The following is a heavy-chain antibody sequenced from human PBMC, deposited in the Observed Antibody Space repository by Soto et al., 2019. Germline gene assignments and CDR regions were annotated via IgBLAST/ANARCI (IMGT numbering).Heavy chain of an antibody. CDR1: GGSISRYY. D-gene: IGHD6-6*01. CDR3: ARTPVGGDSSSSTGYYYYYMDV. CDR2: IYYSGST. Sequence: PSETLSLTCTVSGGSISRYYWSWIRQPPGKGLEWIGYIYYSGSTNYNPSLKSRVTISVDTSKNQFSLKLSSVTAADTAVYYCARTPVGGDSSSSTGYYYYYMDVWGKGTTVTVSS. V-gene: IGHV4-59*01. J-gene: IGHJ6*03.